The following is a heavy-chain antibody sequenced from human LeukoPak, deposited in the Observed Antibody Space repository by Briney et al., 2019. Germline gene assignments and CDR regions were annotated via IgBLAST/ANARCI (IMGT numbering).Heavy chain of an antibody. Sequence: SETLSLTCAVYGGSFSGYYWSWIRQPPGKGLEWIGEINHSGSTNYNPSLKSRVTISVDTSKNQFSLKLSSVTAADTAVYYSAGPEVTGDAFDIWGQGTMVTVSS. CDR1: GGSFSGYY. V-gene: IGHV4-34*01. J-gene: IGHJ3*02. CDR3: AGPEVTGDAFDI. D-gene: IGHD2-21*02. CDR2: INHSGST.